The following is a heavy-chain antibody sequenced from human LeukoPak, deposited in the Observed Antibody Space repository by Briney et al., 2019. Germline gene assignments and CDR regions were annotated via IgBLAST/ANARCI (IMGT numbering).Heavy chain of an antibody. CDR1: GFTFSSYA. CDR3: AKRGQQWLVPEDY. CDR2: IIGSGGST. J-gene: IGHJ4*02. Sequence: GGSLRLSCAASGFTFSSYAMSWVRQAPGRGLEWVSAIIGSGGSTYSADSVKGRFTIYRDNSKNTLYLQMNSLRAEDTAVYYCAKRGQQWLVPEDYWGQGTLVTVSS. D-gene: IGHD6-19*01. V-gene: IGHV3-23*01.